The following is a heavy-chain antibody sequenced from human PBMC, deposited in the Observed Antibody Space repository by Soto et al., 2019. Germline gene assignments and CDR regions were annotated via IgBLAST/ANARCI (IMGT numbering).Heavy chain of an antibody. CDR2: ISATGGGT. D-gene: IGHD3-16*01. V-gene: IGHV3-23*01. J-gene: IGHJ5*01. Sequence: PGGSLRLSCAACGFKFSSYAMSWVRQAPGKGLEWVSLISATGGGTYYADSVKGRFTISRDNSDNTLYLQVHSLRAEDTAVYYCAKDRRAGGNSAFYFDFWGQGAQVTVSS. CDR3: AKDRRAGGNSAFYFDF. CDR1: GFKFSSYA.